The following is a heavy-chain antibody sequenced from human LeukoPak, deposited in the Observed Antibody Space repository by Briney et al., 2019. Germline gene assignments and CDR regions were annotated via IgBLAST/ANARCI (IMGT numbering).Heavy chain of an antibody. V-gene: IGHV1-24*01. CDR1: GYTLTELS. CDR3: ATSTLTYYDFWSGFDP. J-gene: IGHJ5*02. Sequence: ASVKVSCKVSGYTLTELSIHWVRQAPGKGLEWMGGFDPEDGETFYAQKFQGRVTMTEDTSTNTAYMELSSLRSEDTAVYYCATSTLTYYDFWSGFDPWGQGTLVTVSS. D-gene: IGHD3-3*01. CDR2: FDPEDGET.